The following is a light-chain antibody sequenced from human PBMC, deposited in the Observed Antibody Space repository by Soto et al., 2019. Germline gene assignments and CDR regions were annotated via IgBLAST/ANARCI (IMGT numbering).Light chain of an antibody. V-gene: IGKV3-11*01. CDR2: DAS. Sequence: EIVLTQSPATLSLSPGERATLSCRASQSVSSYLAWYQQKPGQAPRLLIYDASNRATGIPARFSGSGSGTDFTLTISSLEPEDFAVYYCPQRSTWPWTFGQGTKVEIK. J-gene: IGKJ1*01. CDR1: QSVSSY. CDR3: PQRSTWPWT.